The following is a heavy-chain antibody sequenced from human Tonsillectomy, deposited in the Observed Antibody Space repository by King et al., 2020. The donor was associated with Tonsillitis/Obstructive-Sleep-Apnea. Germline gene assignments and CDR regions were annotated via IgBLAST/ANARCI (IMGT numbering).Heavy chain of an antibody. CDR3: TRRTVPAGFDY. V-gene: IGHV1-2*02. CDR2: SNPNNGGT. D-gene: IGHD4-17*01. CDR1: GYTFTGYY. J-gene: IGHJ4*02. Sequence: QLVQSGAEVKKPGASVKVSCKASGYTFTGYYIHWVRQAPGQGLEWMGWSNPNNGGTKYAQKFQGRVTVTRDTSISTAYMELSSLRSDDTAVYFCTRRTVPAGFDYWGQGTLVTVSS.